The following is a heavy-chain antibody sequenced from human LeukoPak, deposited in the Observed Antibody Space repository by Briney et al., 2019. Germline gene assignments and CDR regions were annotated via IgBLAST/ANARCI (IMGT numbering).Heavy chain of an antibody. D-gene: IGHD3-3*01. CDR1: GFTFSSYW. Sequence: PGGSLRLSCAASGFTFSSYWMSWVRQAPGKGLEWVANIKQDGSEKYYVDSVKGRFTISRDNAKNSLYLQMNSLRAEDTAVYYCARAYRRITIFGVVQNDAFDIWGQGTMVTVSS. J-gene: IGHJ3*02. CDR2: IKQDGSEK. CDR3: ARAYRRITIFGVVQNDAFDI. V-gene: IGHV3-7*01.